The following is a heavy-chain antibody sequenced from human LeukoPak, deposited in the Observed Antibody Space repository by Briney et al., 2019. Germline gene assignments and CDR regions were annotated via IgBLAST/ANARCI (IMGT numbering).Heavy chain of an antibody. CDR2: INHSGST. J-gene: IGHJ5*02. V-gene: IGHV4-34*01. CDR1: GGSFSGYY. Sequence: PSETLSLTCAVYGGSFSGYYWSWIRKPPGKGLEWIGEINHSGSTNYNPSLKSRVTISVDTSKNQFSLKLSSVTAADTAVYYCARSIVVVPAGMTNWFDPWGQGTLVTVSS. D-gene: IGHD2-2*01. CDR3: ARSIVVVPAGMTNWFDP.